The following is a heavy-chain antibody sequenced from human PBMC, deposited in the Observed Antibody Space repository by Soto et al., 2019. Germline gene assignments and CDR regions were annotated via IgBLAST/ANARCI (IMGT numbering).Heavy chain of an antibody. Sequence: QPGGSLRLSCAASGFTFSSYGMHWVRQAPGKGLEWVAVIWYDGSNKYYADSVKGRFTISRDNSENTLYLQMNSLRAEDTAVYYCASGEGDYIWGSYRSLSYYDYWGQGTLVTVSS. CDR3: ASGEGDYIWGSYRSLSYYDY. CDR2: IWYDGSNK. J-gene: IGHJ4*02. D-gene: IGHD3-16*02. V-gene: IGHV3-33*01. CDR1: GFTFSSYG.